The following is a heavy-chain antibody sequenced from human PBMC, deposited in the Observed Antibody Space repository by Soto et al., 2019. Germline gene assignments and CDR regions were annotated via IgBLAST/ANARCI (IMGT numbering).Heavy chain of an antibody. J-gene: IGHJ4*02. CDR2: IVVGSGHT. CDR1: TFTFTNSA. V-gene: IGHV1-58*01. D-gene: IGHD1-26*01. Sequence: QTQLVQSGHEVKKPGTSVRVSCKASTFTFTNSAVQWVRQARGQRLEWMGWIVVGSGHTKYAHNFQERVSITRDMSTGTDYMELTSLRSEDTPVYFCATHREGATYYFDYWGQGTLVTVAS. CDR3: ATHREGATYYFDY.